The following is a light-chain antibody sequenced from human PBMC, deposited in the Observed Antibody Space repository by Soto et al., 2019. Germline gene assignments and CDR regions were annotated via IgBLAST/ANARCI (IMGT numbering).Light chain of an antibody. CDR2: AAS. V-gene: IGKV1-39*01. Sequence: DIQMTQSPSSLSASLGDRVTITCRASQSISSYLNWYQQKPGKAPKLLIYAASSLQSGVPSRFSGSGSGTDFTLTISSLQPEDFATYYCQQYNSYRYTFGQGTKLEIK. CDR1: QSISSY. J-gene: IGKJ2*01. CDR3: QQYNSYRYT.